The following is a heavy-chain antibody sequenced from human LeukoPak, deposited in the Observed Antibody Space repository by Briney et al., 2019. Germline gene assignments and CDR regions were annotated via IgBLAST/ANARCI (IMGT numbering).Heavy chain of an antibody. J-gene: IGHJ4*02. V-gene: IGHV3-23*01. CDR1: GFTFSSYA. Sequence: GGSLRLSCAASGFTFSSYAMSWVRQAPGKGLEWVSGISGSGDSTYYADSVKGRFTISRDNSKNTLYLQMNSLRAEDMAVYYCARVGVGYGGFDYWGQGTLVTVSS. CDR2: ISGSGDST. D-gene: IGHD4-23*01. CDR3: ARVGVGYGGFDY.